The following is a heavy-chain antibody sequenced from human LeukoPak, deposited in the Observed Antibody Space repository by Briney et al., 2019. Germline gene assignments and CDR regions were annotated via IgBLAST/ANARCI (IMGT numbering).Heavy chain of an antibody. CDR1: GFTFSNYA. CDR3: ARAGVAGGFDI. J-gene: IGHJ3*02. Sequence: PGGSLRLSCAASGFTFSNYAMSWVRQAPGKGLEWVSVISVSGGNTQYADSVKGRFTISRDNSKNTLYLQMNSLRGEDTAVYYCARAGVAGGFDIWGQGTMVTVSS. V-gene: IGHV3-23*01. CDR2: ISVSGGNT. D-gene: IGHD2-15*01.